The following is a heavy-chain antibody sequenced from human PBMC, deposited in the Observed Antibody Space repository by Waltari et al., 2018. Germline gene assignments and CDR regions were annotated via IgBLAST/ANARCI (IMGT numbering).Heavy chain of an antibody. CDR2: IIPIFGTA. J-gene: IGHJ6*02. Sequence: QVQLVQSGAEVKKPGSSVKVSCKASGGTFSSYAISWVRQAPGQGLEWMGGIIPIFGTANYAQKFQGRVTITADESTSTAYMELSSLRSEDTAVYYCARDLRFLYGSGSYYKAPRDSYGMDVWGQGTTVTVSS. V-gene: IGHV1-69*12. CDR3: ARDLRFLYGSGSYYKAPRDSYGMDV. D-gene: IGHD3-10*01. CDR1: GGTFSSYA.